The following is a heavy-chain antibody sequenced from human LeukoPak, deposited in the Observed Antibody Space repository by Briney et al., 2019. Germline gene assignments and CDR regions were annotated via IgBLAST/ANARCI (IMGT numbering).Heavy chain of an antibody. CDR1: GSSISSTSYY. J-gene: IGHJ3*01. Sequence: PSATMSLTCAVTGSSISSTSYYWSWIRQPPGKGLEWIGTIYYSGGTYHNPSLKSRVTMSVDTSRNQFSLKLSSVDAADTAVYYCAKAGVRYFDSSGLYAFDFWGQGTTVTVSS. D-gene: IGHD3-22*01. CDR3: AKAGVRYFDSSGLYAFDF. CDR2: IYYSGGT. V-gene: IGHV4-39*01.